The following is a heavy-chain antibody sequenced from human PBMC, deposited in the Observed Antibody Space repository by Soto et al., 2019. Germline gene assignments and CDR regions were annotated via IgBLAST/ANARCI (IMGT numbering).Heavy chain of an antibody. CDR1: GFTFSSYG. CDR3: AKGLWFGELPFDAFDI. J-gene: IGHJ3*02. Sequence: QVQLVESGGGVDQPGRSLRLSCAASGFTFSSYGMHWVRQAPGKGLEWVAVISYDGSNKYYADSVKGRFTISRDNSKNTRYLQMNSLRAEDTAVYYCAKGLWFGELPFDAFDIWGQGTMVTVSS. V-gene: IGHV3-30*18. D-gene: IGHD3-10*01. CDR2: ISYDGSNK.